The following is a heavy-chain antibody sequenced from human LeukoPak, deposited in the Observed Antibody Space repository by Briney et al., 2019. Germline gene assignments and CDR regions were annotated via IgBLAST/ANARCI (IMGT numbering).Heavy chain of an antibody. CDR2: VSYSGTT. D-gene: IGHD1-1*01. CDR1: CDSIRETNYY. CDR3: ARPPAYTSWTYAFDI. Sequence: SETLSLTCTVSCDSIRETNYYWGWIRQPPGKGLEGIGRVSYSGTTYYNPSLRSRVTISVDTSKNQFSLNLSSVTATDTAVYYCARPPAYTSWTYAFDIWGQGTMVTVSS. J-gene: IGHJ3*02. V-gene: IGHV4-39*01.